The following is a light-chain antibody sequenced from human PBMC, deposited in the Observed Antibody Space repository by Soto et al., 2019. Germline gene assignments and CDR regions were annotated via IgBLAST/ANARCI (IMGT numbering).Light chain of an antibody. CDR1: SSDVGGYNH. CDR2: DVS. V-gene: IGLV2-14*01. Sequence: QSALTQPASVSGSPGQSITISCTGTSSDVGGYNHVSWYQQHPGKVPKLMIYDVSNRPSGVSNRFSGSKSGNTASLTISGLQAEDEADYYRSSYTSSSTVVFGGGTKLTVL. J-gene: IGLJ2*01. CDR3: SSYTSSSTVV.